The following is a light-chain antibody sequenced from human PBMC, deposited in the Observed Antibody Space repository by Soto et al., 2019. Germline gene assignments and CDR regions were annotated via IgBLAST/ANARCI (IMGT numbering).Light chain of an antibody. CDR1: SSNIGGTNY. V-gene: IGLV1-47*02. CDR3: ASWDDRLGAVI. J-gene: IGLJ2*01. CDR2: SNN. Sequence: LTQPPSASGTPGQRVFISCSGSSSNIGGTNYAYWYQQLPGAAPKLLMHSNNLRPSGVPERISGSKSGTSASLAISGLRSEDEAVYYCASWDDRLGAVIFGGGTKVTVL.